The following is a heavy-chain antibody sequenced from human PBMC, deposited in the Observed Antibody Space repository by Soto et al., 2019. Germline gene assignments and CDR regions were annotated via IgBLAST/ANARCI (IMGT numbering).Heavy chain of an antibody. J-gene: IGHJ4*02. CDR2: ISSSSSYI. CDR1: GFTFSSYS. D-gene: IGHD3-22*01. V-gene: IGHV3-21*01. Sequence: GGSLRLSCAASGFTFSSYSMNWVRQAPGKGLEWASSISSSSSYIYYADSVKGRFTISRDNAKNSLYLQMNSLRAEDTAVYYCAREAMIVPDFDYWGQGTLVTVSS. CDR3: AREAMIVPDFDY.